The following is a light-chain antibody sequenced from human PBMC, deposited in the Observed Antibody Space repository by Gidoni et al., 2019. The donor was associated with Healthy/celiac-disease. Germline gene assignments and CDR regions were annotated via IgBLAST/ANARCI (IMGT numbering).Light chain of an antibody. Sequence: QSAPTQPAPASASPGQSITISCTGTSSDVGGYSYASWYQQHPGKPPKLMIYDVSNRPSGVSSRFSGSKSGNTASLTISGLQAEDEADYYCGSYTSSSSVVFGGGTKLTVL. J-gene: IGLJ2*01. CDR1: SSDVGGYSY. CDR2: DVS. V-gene: IGLV2-14*01. CDR3: GSYTSSSSVV.